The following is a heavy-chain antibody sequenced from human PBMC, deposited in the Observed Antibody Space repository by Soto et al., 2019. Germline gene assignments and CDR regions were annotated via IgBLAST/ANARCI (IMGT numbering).Heavy chain of an antibody. J-gene: IGHJ4*02. CDR3: AKNGSGSYWPKYYFDY. D-gene: IGHD3-10*01. CDR1: GFTFSSYG. Sequence: GGSLRLSCAASGFTFSSYGMHWVRQAPGKGLEWVAVISYDGSNKYYADSVKGRFTISRDNSKNTLYLQMNSLRAEDTAVYYCAKNGSGSYWPKYYFDYWGQGTLVTVSS. V-gene: IGHV3-30*18. CDR2: ISYDGSNK.